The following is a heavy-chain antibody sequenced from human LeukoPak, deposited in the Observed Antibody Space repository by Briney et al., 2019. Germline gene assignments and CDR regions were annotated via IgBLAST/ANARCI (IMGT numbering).Heavy chain of an antibody. V-gene: IGHV3-21*01. D-gene: IGHD6-19*01. CDR2: ISRSSSYI. CDR3: ARAPIAVAGEFDY. J-gene: IGHJ4*02. CDR1: GFTFSSYS. Sequence: GGSLRLSCVASGFTFSSYSMNWVRQAPGKVLEWVSSISRSSSYINYADSLKGRFTISRDNAKNSVYLQMNSLRAEDTAVYYCARAPIAVAGEFDYWGQGTLVTVSS.